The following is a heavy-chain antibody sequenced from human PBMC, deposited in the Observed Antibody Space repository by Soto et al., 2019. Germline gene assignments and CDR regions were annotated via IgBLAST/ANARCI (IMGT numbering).Heavy chain of an antibody. CDR3: AKDERSNFDY. V-gene: IGHV3-23*01. CDR2: ISGDGGRT. J-gene: IGHJ4*02. D-gene: IGHD1-26*01. Sequence: EVQLLESGGGLVQPGGSLRLSCAASGFIFSKYAMSWVRQAPGKGLEWVSFISGDGGRTHYADSVKGRFTISRDNSKNTLSLQMNSLRAEDTAVYYCAKDERSNFDYWGQGTLVTVSS. CDR1: GFIFSKYA.